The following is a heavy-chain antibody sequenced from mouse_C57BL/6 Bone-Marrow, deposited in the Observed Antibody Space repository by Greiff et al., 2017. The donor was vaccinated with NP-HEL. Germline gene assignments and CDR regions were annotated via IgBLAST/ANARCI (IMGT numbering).Heavy chain of an antibody. Sequence: VPLQASGPELLKPGASVKLSCKASGYTFTSYDINWVRQRPGQGLEWIGLVYPQDDSTKYNEKVKGKATLTVDTSSSTADMELHSLTSDDSAVYVCARHDGYYVFAYWGQGTLVTVSA. CDR3: ARHDGYYVFAY. CDR2: VYPQDDST. CDR1: GYTFTSYD. V-gene: IGHV1-85*01. D-gene: IGHD2-3*01. J-gene: IGHJ3*01.